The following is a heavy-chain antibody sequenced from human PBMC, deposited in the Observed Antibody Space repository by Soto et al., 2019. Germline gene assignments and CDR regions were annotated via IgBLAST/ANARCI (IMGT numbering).Heavy chain of an antibody. CDR2: ISYDGSNK. J-gene: IGHJ4*02. D-gene: IGHD6-19*01. V-gene: IGHV3-30*18. CDR3: AKSRYGIAVAGILDY. CDR1: GFTFSSYG. Sequence: GGSLRLSCAASGFTFSSYGMHWVRQAPGKGLEWVAVISYDGSNKYYADSVKGRFTISRDNSKNTLYLQMNSLRAEDTAVYYCAKSRYGIAVAGILDYWGQGTLVTVSS.